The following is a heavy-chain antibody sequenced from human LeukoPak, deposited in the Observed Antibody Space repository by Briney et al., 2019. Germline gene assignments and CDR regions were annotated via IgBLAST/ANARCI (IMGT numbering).Heavy chain of an antibody. J-gene: IGHJ4*02. CDR1: GYTFTGYY. Sequence: GASVTVSCKASGYTFTGYYMHWVRHAPGQGLEWMGWINPNSGGTNYAHKFQGRVTMTRDTSISTAYMELSRLRSDDTAVYYCARYVGATFGIYYWGQGTLVTVSS. CDR2: INPNSGGT. D-gene: IGHD1-26*01. CDR3: ARYVGATFGIYY. V-gene: IGHV1-2*02.